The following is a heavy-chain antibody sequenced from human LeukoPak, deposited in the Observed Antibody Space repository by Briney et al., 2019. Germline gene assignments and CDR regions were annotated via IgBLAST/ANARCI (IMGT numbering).Heavy chain of an antibody. CDR2: TYYRSKWYN. Sequence: SQILSLTCAISGDSVSSNSAAWNWIRQSPSRGLEWLGRTYYRSKWYNDYAVSVKSRITINPDTSKNQFSLQLNSVTPEDTAVYYCASQGIAAAGTGFDYWGQGTLVTVSS. D-gene: IGHD6-13*01. J-gene: IGHJ4*02. V-gene: IGHV6-1*01. CDR3: ASQGIAAAGTGFDY. CDR1: GDSVSSNSAA.